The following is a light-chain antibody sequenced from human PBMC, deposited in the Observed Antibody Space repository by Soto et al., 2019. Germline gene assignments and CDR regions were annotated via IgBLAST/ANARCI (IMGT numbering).Light chain of an antibody. J-gene: IGKJ4*01. CDR1: QSIGSW. Sequence: DIQMTQSPSTLSASVGDRVTITCRASQSIGSWLAWYQQKPGKAPNLLIYETSSLESGVPSRFSGSGSGTECTLTISSLQPDDFATYYCQQYNTCPLTFGGGTKVEIK. V-gene: IGKV1-5*03. CDR2: ETS. CDR3: QQYNTCPLT.